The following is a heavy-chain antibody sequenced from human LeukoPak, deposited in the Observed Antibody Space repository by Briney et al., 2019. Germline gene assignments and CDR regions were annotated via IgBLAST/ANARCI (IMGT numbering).Heavy chain of an antibody. Sequence: SETLSLTCTVSGGSISSSSYYWGWIRQPPGKGLEWIGSIYYSGSTYYNPSLKSRVTISVDTSKNQFSLKLSSVTAADTAVYYCARVLGITIFGVVRNFDYWGQGTLVTVSS. D-gene: IGHD3-3*01. CDR1: GGSISSSSYY. CDR2: IYYSGST. J-gene: IGHJ4*02. V-gene: IGHV4-39*07. CDR3: ARVLGITIFGVVRNFDY.